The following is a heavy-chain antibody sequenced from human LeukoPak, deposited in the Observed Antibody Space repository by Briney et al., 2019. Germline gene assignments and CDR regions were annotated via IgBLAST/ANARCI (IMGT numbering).Heavy chain of an antibody. CDR1: GGSISSYY. Sequence: PSETLSLTCTVSGGSISSYYWSWIRQPPGKGLEYIGYIYYSGGTNYNPSLKSRVTISVDTSKNQFSLRLSSVTAADTAVYYCARIPDSAARNYYYYYMDVWGKGTTVTVSS. CDR3: ARIPDSAARNYYYYYMDV. CDR2: IYYSGGT. J-gene: IGHJ6*03. V-gene: IGHV4-59*01. D-gene: IGHD2-2*01.